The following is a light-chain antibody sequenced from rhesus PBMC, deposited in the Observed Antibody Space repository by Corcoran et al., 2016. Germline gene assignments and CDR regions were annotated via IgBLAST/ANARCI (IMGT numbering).Light chain of an antibody. Sequence: DIVMTQTPLSLPVTLGEPASISCRSSQSLLSSNGYNYLNWYLQKPGESPQLLVYYGSNRASGVTERFSGSGSGTDFTLKISRVEAEDVGVYYCMQALQTPLTFGGGTKVEIK. J-gene: IGKJ4*01. V-gene: IGKV2-60*01. CDR2: YGS. CDR3: MQALQTPLT. CDR1: QSLLSSNGYNY.